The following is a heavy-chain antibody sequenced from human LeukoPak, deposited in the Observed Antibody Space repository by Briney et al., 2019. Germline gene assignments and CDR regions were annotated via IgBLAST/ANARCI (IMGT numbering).Heavy chain of an antibody. D-gene: IGHD3-10*01. J-gene: IGHJ4*02. Sequence: PGGSLRLSCAASGFTFSNYGMHWVRQAPGKGLEWVAVIWFDGGSKNYADSVKGRFIISRDNPKNTLYLQMNSLRAEDTAVYYCARDPDVRYYYGSGSYFDYWGQGTLVTVSS. CDR1: GFTFSNYG. CDR2: IWFDGGSK. V-gene: IGHV3-33*01. CDR3: ARDPDVRYYYGSGSYFDY.